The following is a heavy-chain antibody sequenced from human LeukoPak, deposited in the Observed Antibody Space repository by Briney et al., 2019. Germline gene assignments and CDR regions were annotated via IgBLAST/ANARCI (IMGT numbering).Heavy chain of an antibody. J-gene: IGHJ6*03. Sequence: SETLSLTCTVSGGSISSYYWSWIRQPAGKGLEWIGRIYISGSGSTNYNPSLKSRVTMSVDTSKNQFSLKLSSVTAADTAVHYCARDKRVAVAGTYIYYYYMDVWGNGTTVTISS. V-gene: IGHV4-4*07. D-gene: IGHD6-19*01. CDR2: IYISGSGST. CDR1: GGSISSYY. CDR3: ARDKRVAVAGTYIYYYYMDV.